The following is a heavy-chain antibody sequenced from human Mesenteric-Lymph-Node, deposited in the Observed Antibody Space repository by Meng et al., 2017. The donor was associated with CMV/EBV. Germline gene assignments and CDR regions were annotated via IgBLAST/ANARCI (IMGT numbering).Heavy chain of an antibody. D-gene: IGHD3-9*01. CDR1: GYTFTGHY. J-gene: IGHJ4*02. CDR2: INPYNGNT. Sequence: ASVKVSCKTSGYTFTGHYMHWVRQAPGRGLEWMGWINPYNGNTNYAQNLQGRVTMTTDTSTSTAYVELRSLSSDDTAMYFCASALDPTYFAYWGLGTLVTVSS. CDR3: ASALDPTYFAY. V-gene: IGHV1-18*01.